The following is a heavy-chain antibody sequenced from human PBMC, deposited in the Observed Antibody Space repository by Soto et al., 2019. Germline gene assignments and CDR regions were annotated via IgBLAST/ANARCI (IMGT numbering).Heavy chain of an antibody. CDR1: GFTFTRYS. J-gene: IGHJ4*02. Sequence: GGSLRLSCAASGFTFTRYSMNWVRQAPGKGLEWVSSISSTTNYIYYGDSMEGRFTISRDNAKNSLYLEMNSLRAEDTAVYYCARESEALTSNVDYWGQGTLVTVSS. V-gene: IGHV3-21*06. CDR2: ISSTTNYI. CDR3: ARESEALTSNVDY. D-gene: IGHD1-1*01.